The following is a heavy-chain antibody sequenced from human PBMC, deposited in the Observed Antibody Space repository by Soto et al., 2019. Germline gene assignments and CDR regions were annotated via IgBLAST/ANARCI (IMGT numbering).Heavy chain of an antibody. V-gene: IGHV3-11*01. CDR1: GFTFSDYY. CDR2: ISSSGSTI. CDR3: ASTPMIVVRLDY. D-gene: IGHD3-22*01. Sequence: GESLKISCAASGFTFSDYYMSWIRQAPGKGLEWVSYISSSGSTIYYADSVKGRFTISRDNAKNSLYLQMNSLRAEDTAVYYCASTPMIVVRLDYWGQGTLVTVSS. J-gene: IGHJ4*02.